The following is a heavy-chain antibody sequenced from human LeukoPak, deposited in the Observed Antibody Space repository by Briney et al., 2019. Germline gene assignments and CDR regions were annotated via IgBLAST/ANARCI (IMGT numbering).Heavy chain of an antibody. CDR1: GYRFTSYW. CDR3: ARSVDYYDSSGYYY. V-gene: IGHV5-51*01. Sequence: GESLKISCKGSGYRFTSYWIGWVRQMPGKGLEWMGIIYPSDSDTRYSPSFQGQVSISADKSISAAYLQWSSLKASDTAMYYCARSVDYYDSSGYYYWGQGTLVTVSS. J-gene: IGHJ4*02. D-gene: IGHD3-22*01. CDR2: IYPSDSDT.